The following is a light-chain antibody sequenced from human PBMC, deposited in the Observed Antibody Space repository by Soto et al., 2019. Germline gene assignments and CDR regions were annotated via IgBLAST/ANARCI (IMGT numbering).Light chain of an antibody. V-gene: IGKV1-5*03. CDR3: RQFNTFPIT. CDR2: KAS. Sequence: DIPMTQSPSTLSASVGDRVIITCRASQSISSWLAWYQHKPGKAPKLLIYKASNLESGVPSRFSGSGSGTEFTLTISSLQPDDFATYYCRQFNTFPITFGQGTRLEIK. J-gene: IGKJ5*01. CDR1: QSISSW.